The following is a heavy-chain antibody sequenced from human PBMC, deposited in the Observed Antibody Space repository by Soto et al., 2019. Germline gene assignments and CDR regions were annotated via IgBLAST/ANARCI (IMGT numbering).Heavy chain of an antibody. CDR3: ASEKGRSGFDP. J-gene: IGHJ5*02. V-gene: IGHV1-8*02. Sequence: ASVKVSCKASGETFNSYGIRWVRQAPGQGLEWMGWMNPNSGNTGYAQKFQGRVTMTRNTSINTAYMELSSLRSEDTAVSYCASEKGRSGFDPWGQGSLVTVS. CDR1: GETFNSYG. CDR2: MNPNSGNT.